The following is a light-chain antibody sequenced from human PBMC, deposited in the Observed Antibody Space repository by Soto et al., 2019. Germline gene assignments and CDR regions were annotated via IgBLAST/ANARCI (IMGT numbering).Light chain of an antibody. Sequence: DIQMTQSPSTLSGSVGDRVTITCRASQSISSWLAWYQQKPGKAPNLLIYKASSLESGVPSRFSGSGSGTEFTLTISSLQPDDFATYYCQQYSSYSWTFGQGTKVEIK. CDR3: QQYSSYSWT. V-gene: IGKV1-5*03. J-gene: IGKJ1*01. CDR2: KAS. CDR1: QSISSW.